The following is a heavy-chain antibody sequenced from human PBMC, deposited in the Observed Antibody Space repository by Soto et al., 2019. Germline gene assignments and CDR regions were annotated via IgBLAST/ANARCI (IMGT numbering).Heavy chain of an antibody. CDR1: GGTFSRHA. CDR2: ISPIFGTA. CDR3: ARGWGYDSTDYYYAY. Sequence: QVQLVQSGAEVRKPGSSVKVSCKASGGTFSRHAISWVRQSPGQGLEWMGGISPIFGTANHAQKFQGRVTIIADESTSTVYMELSSLTSEETAIYYCARGWGYDSTDYYYAYWGQGPLVIVSS. V-gene: IGHV1-69*01. J-gene: IGHJ4*02. D-gene: IGHD3-22*01.